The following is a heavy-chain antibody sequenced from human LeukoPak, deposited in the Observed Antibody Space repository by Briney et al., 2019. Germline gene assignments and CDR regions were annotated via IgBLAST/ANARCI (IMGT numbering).Heavy chain of an antibody. CDR2: ISGSGSTT. V-gene: IGHV3-23*01. Sequence: GGSLRLSCAASGFTFSNYAMSWVRQAPGKGLDWVSAISGSGSTTYSADSVKGRFTISRDNPKNTLYLQMNSLRAEDTAIYYCALSLYGYYNGWPFWGQGTLVTVSS. J-gene: IGHJ4*02. CDR3: ALSLYGYYNGWPF. D-gene: IGHD6-19*01. CDR1: GFTFSNYA.